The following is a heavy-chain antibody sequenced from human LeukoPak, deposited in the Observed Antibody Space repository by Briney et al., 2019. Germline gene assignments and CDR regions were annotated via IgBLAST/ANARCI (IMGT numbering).Heavy chain of an antibody. CDR1: GFTFSSNA. J-gene: IGHJ5*02. Sequence: PGGSLRLSCAASGFTFSSNAMSWIRQPPGKGLEWIGEINHSGSTNYNPSLKSRVTISVDTSKNQFSLKLSSVTAADTAVYYCARGPLPTPNWFDPWGQGTLVTVSS. CDR2: INHSGST. CDR3: ARGPLPTPNWFDP. V-gene: IGHV4-34*01. D-gene: IGHD1-26*01.